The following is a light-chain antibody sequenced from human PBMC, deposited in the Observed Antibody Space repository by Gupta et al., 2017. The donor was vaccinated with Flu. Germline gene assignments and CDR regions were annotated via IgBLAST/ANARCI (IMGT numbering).Light chain of an antibody. CDR2: DDS. J-gene: IGLJ2*01. CDR1: NIGSKA. CDR3: QVWDSSSDQVV. V-gene: IGLV3-21*02. Sequence: GQTARITCGGNNIGSKAVHWYQQKPGQAPVLIVNDDSDRPSGIPERFSGSNSGNTATLTITRVEAGDEADYYCQVWDSSSDQVVFGGGTKLTVL.